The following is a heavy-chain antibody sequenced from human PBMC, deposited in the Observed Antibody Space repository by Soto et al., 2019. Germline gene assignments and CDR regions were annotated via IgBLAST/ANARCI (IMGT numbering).Heavy chain of an antibody. CDR2: IKSKTDGGTT. J-gene: IGHJ2*01. Sequence: GGSLRLSCAASGFTFSNAWMSWVRQAPGKGLEWVGRIKSKTDGGTTDYAAPVKGRFTISRDDSKNTLYLQTNSLKTEATAVYYCPPFTLFIMASGVHLGWYFVLWGRGTLVTVSS. D-gene: IGHD2-8*01. CDR3: PPFTLFIMASGVHLGWYFVL. CDR1: GFTFSNAW. V-gene: IGHV3-15*01.